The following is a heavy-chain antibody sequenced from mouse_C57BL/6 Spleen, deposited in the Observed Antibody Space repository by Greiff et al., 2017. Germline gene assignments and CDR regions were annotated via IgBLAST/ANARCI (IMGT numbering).Heavy chain of an antibody. D-gene: IGHD1-1*01. J-gene: IGHJ1*03. V-gene: IGHV6-3*01. CDR2: IRLKSDNYAT. CDR1: GFTFSNYW. CDR3: TTVVGYFDV. Sequence: EVQVVESGGGLVQPGGSMKLSCVASGFTFSNYWMNWVRQSPEKGLEWVAQIRLKSDNYATHYAESVKGRFTISRDDSKSSVYLQMNNLRAEDTEIYYCTTVVGYFDVWGTGTTVTVSS.